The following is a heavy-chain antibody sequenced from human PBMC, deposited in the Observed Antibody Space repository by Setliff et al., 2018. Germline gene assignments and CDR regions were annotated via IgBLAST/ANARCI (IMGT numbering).Heavy chain of an antibody. V-gene: IGHV1-69*05. CDR1: GGTFSTYA. CDR2: IIPIFPTA. Sequence: GASVKVSCKASGGTFSTYAISWVRQAPGQGLEWVGGIIPIFPTANFAQKFQGRVTITTDKSTSTAYMELSSLRSEDTAIYYCARGDFYYYFYMDVWGKGTTVTVSS. J-gene: IGHJ6*03. CDR3: ARGDFYYYFYMDV.